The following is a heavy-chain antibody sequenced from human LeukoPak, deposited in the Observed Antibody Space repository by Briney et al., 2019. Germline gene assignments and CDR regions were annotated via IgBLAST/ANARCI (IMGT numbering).Heavy chain of an antibody. CDR3: ARHGLARLMGGSYYFDY. CDR1: GGSISSGDYY. V-gene: IGHV4-61*08. Sequence: SETLSLTCTVSGGSISSGDYYWSWIRQPPGKGLEWIGYIYTSGSTNYNPSLKSRVTISVDTSKNQFSLKLSSVTAADTAVYYCARHGLARLMGGSYYFDYWGQGTLVTVSS. D-gene: IGHD1-26*01. CDR2: IYTSGST. J-gene: IGHJ4*02.